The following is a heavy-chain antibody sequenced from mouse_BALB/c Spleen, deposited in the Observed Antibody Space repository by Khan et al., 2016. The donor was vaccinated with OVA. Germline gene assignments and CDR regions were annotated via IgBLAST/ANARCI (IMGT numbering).Heavy chain of an antibody. J-gene: IGHJ3*01. CDR1: GYIFSSYW. Sequence: QVQLQQSGAELAKPGASVKMSCKASGYIFSSYWMNWVKQRPGQGLEWIGHMNPNTGYSEYNQKFKDKATLTADKSYSNAYMQLSSLTSEDSAVYYSARSGYGRLAYWGQGTLVTVS. V-gene: IGHV1-7*01. CDR3: ARSGYGRLAY. CDR2: MNPNTGYS. D-gene: IGHD1-1*01.